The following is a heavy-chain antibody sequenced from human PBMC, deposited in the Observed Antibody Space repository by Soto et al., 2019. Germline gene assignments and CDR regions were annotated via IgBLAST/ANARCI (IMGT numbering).Heavy chain of an antibody. V-gene: IGHV3-48*03. Sequence: GGSLRLSCAASGFTFSLYEMSWVRQAPGKGLEWVSYISSNDRTIYYADSVEGRFTISRDNAKNSLYLQMNSLRAEDTAVYYCARSIRLLYYGMDVWGQGTTVTVSS. J-gene: IGHJ6*02. CDR3: ARSIRLLYYGMDV. D-gene: IGHD3-9*01. CDR1: GFTFSLYE. CDR2: ISSNDRTI.